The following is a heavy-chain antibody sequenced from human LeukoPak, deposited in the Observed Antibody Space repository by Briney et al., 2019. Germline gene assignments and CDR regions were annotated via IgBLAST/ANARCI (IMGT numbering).Heavy chain of an antibody. CDR1: GYTFTSYG. CDR3: ARVVRSSSWSGGWFDP. D-gene: IGHD6-13*01. J-gene: IGHJ5*02. CDR2: ISAYNGNT. V-gene: IGHV1-18*01. Sequence: ASVKVSCKASGYTFTSYGISWVRQAPGQGLEWMGWISAYNGNTNYAQKLQCRGTMTTDTSTSTAYMELRSLRSDDTAVYYCARVVRSSSWSGGWFDPWGQGTLVTVSS.